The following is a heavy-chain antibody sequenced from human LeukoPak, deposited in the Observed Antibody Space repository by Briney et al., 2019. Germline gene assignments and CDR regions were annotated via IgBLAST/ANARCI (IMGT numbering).Heavy chain of an antibody. D-gene: IGHD6-19*01. V-gene: IGHV3-15*01. J-gene: IGHJ4*02. CDR2: IKSKTDGGTT. CDR3: TPRMEYSSGWYGDY. Sequence: PGGSLRLSCAASGFTFSNAWMSWVRQAPGKGLEWVGRIKSKTDGGTTDYAPTVKGRFTISRDDSKNTLYLQMNSLKTEDTAVYYCTPRMEYSSGWYGDYWGQGTLVTVSS. CDR1: GFTFSNAW.